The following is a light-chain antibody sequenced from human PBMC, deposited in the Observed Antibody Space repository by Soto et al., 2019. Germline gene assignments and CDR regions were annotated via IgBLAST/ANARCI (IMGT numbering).Light chain of an antibody. Sequence: QSVLTQPASVSWSPGQSVTISCTGTSSDVGAYNFVSWHQQHPGKAPKLMIYNVYDRPSGISYRFSGSKSGNTASLTISGLKGEEEADYYCCSYADKTDYAVGTGTKVTVL. CDR1: SSDVGAYNF. CDR2: NVY. J-gene: IGLJ1*01. V-gene: IGLV2-14*03. CDR3: CSYADKTDYA.